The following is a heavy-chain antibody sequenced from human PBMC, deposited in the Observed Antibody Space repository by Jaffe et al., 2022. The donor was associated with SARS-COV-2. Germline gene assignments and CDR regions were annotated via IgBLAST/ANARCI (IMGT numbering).Heavy chain of an antibody. CDR1: GYTFTGYY. J-gene: IGHJ5*02. V-gene: IGHV1-2*06. D-gene: IGHD2-2*01. Sequence: QVQLVQSGAEVKKPGASVKVSCKASGYTFTGYYMHWVRQAPGQGLEWMGRINPNSGGTNYAQKFQGRVTMTRDTSISTAYMELSRLRSDDTAVYYCARDLVVVPAAIYRKTAYNWFDPWGQGTLVTVSS. CDR3: ARDLVVVPAAIYRKTAYNWFDP. CDR2: INPNSGGT.